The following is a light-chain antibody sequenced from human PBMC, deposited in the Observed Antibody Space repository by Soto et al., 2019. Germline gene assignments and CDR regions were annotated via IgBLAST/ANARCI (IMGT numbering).Light chain of an antibody. CDR3: QQYNNWPPIT. J-gene: IGKJ5*01. CDR1: ESVRHY. Sequence: EIVLTQSPATLSLSPVARATLSCRPSESVRHYVAWYQQKPAQAPRPLLYDAYNRATGIPARFSGSGSGTDYTLTIRRLEAQDFAVYYCQQYNNWPPITFGQGTRLENK. V-gene: IGKV3-11*01. CDR2: DAY.